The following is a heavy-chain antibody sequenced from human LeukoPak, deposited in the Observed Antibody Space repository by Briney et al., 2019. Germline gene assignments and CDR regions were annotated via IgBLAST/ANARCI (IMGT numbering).Heavy chain of an antibody. CDR2: IKADGSEK. Sequence: GGSLRLSCAASGFTFSSYWMSWVRQAPGKGLEWVANIKADGSEKFYVDSLKGRFTISRDNAKNSLYLQMNSLRAEDTAVYYCAREVGATAFDIWGQGTMVTVSS. V-gene: IGHV3-7*01. CDR1: GFTFSSYW. J-gene: IGHJ3*02. D-gene: IGHD1-26*01. CDR3: AREVGATAFDI.